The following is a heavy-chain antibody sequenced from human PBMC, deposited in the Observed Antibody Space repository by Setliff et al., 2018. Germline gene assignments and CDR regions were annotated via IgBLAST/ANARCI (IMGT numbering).Heavy chain of an antibody. V-gene: IGHV1-46*01. Sequence: ASVKVSCKASGYTFTANALHWVRQAPGQGLEWMGVINPTGGSTNYAQKFQGRVTMTRNTSISTAYLELNTLRSDDTAVYYCARERYFDYWGQGTLVTVSS. CDR1: GYTFTANA. CDR3: ARERYFDY. J-gene: IGHJ4*02. CDR2: INPTGGST.